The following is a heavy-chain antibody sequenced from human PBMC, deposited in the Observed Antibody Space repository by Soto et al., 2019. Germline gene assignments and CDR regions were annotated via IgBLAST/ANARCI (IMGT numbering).Heavy chain of an antibody. V-gene: IGHV1-8*01. CDR1: GYTFTSYD. D-gene: IGHD3-3*01. J-gene: IGHJ3*02. CDR3: AARLGNYWSGYSQDAFDI. Sequence: ASVKVSCKASGYTFTSYDINWVRQATGQRLEWMRWMNPNSGNTGYAQKFQGRVTMTRNTSISTAYMELSSLRSEDTAVYYCAARLGNYWSGYSQDAFDIWGQGTMVTVSS. CDR2: MNPNSGNT.